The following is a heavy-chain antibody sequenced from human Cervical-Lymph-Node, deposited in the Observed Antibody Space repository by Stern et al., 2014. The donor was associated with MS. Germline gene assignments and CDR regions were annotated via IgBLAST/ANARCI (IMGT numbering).Heavy chain of an antibody. CDR2: LHGGNGNT. CDR3: ARELEGDTFFDH. J-gene: IGHJ4*02. CDR1: GYTFTSYV. D-gene: IGHD1-26*01. V-gene: IGHV1-3*01. Sequence: QVQLGQSGAEVKKPGASMKISCKASGYTFTSYVIHWVRQAPGKRLEWMGWLHGGNGNTKYSRKFQGRVTITRYTSASTAYMELSGLRSEDTAVYYCARELEGDTFFDHWGQGTLVTVSS.